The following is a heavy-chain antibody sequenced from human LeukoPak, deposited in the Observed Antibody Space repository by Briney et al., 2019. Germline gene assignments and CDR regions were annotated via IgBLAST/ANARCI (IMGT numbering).Heavy chain of an antibody. V-gene: IGHV1-2*02. CDR3: ARRYSSSTSSTVCAFDI. D-gene: IGHD2-2*01. CDR2: INPNSGYT. Sequence: ASVKVSCKASGYTFTGYYMHWVRQAPGQGLECMGWINPNSGYTNYAQKFQDRVTMTRDTSISTAYMELSSLRSDDTAVYYCARRYSSSTSSTVCAFDIWGQGTMVTVSS. CDR1: GYTFTGYY. J-gene: IGHJ3*02.